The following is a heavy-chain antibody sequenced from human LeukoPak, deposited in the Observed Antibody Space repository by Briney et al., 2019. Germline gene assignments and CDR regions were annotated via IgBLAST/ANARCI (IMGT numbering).Heavy chain of an antibody. D-gene: IGHD2-15*01. Sequence: GASLRLSCAASGFTSSSYAMSWVRQAPGKGLEWVSAISGSGGSTYYADSVDGRFTIYRDNSKITLYLKMNSLRAEDTAVYYCAKVVAARLDAFDIWGQGTMVTVSS. V-gene: IGHV3-23*01. CDR3: AKVVAARLDAFDI. J-gene: IGHJ3*02. CDR2: ISGSGGST. CDR1: GFTSSSYA.